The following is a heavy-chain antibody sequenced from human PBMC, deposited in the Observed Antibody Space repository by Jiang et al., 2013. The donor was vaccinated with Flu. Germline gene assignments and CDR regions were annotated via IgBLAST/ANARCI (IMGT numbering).Heavy chain of an antibody. Sequence: SGFTFSSYAMHWVRQAPGKGLEWVAVISYDGSNKYYADSVKGRFTISRDNSKNTLYLQMNSLRAEDTAVYYCARDGDYDFWSGLSSDYGMDVWGQGTTVTVSS. CDR2: ISYDGSNK. V-gene: IGHV3-30-3*02. J-gene: IGHJ6*02. CDR1: GFTFSSYA. CDR3: ARDGDYDFWSGLSSDYGMDV. D-gene: IGHD3-3*01.